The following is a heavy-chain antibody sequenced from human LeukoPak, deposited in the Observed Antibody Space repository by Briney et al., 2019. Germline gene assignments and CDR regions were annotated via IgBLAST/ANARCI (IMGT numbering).Heavy chain of an antibody. CDR2: IWYDGSNK. Sequence: PGGSLRLSCAASGFTFSSYGMHWVRQAPGKGLEWVAVIWYDGSNKYYADSAKGRFTISRDNSKNTLYVQMNSLRAEDTAVYYCARESGNGYSSGWYPYYYYGMDVWGQGTTVTVSS. V-gene: IGHV3-33*01. J-gene: IGHJ6*02. D-gene: IGHD6-19*01. CDR1: GFTFSSYG. CDR3: ARESGNGYSSGWYPYYYYGMDV.